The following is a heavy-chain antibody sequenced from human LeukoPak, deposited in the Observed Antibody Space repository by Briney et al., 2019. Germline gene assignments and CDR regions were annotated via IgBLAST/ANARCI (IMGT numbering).Heavy chain of an antibody. Sequence: ASVKVSCKTSGYTFSDYYIHWIRQAPGQGLEWVGWINPNSGDTDYAQKFQGRVTMTRDTSISTAYMELSRLRSDDTAVYYCARDRYYYDSSGYFDYWGQGTLVTVSS. CDR3: ARDRYYYDSSGYFDY. D-gene: IGHD3-22*01. J-gene: IGHJ4*02. CDR2: INPNSGDT. CDR1: GYTFSDYY. V-gene: IGHV1-2*02.